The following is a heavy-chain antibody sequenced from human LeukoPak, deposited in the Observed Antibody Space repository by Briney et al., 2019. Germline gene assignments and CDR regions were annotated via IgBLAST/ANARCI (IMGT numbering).Heavy chain of an antibody. CDR2: ISYDGSNK. J-gene: IGHJ6*02. V-gene: IGHV3-30*18. CDR1: GFTFSSYG. Sequence: PGGSLRLSCAASGFTFSSYGMHWVRQAPGKGLEWVAVISYDGSNKYYADSVKGRFTISRDNSKNTLYLQMNSLRAEDTAVYYCAKGLGVYGDCYYYGMDVWGQGTTVTVSS. D-gene: IGHD4-17*01. CDR3: AKGLGVYGDCYYYGMDV.